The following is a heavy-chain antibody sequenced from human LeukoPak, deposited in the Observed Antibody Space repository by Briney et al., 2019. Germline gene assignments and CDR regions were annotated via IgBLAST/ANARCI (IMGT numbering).Heavy chain of an antibody. Sequence: GGSLRLSCAASGFTFSSYAMSWVRQAPGKGLEWVSAISGSGGSTYYADSVKGRFTISRDNSKNTLYLQMNSLRAEDTAVYYCAKGTYSSSSRYYFAYWGQGTLVTVSS. CDR1: GFTFSSYA. D-gene: IGHD6-6*01. CDR3: AKGTYSSSSRYYFAY. V-gene: IGHV3-23*01. CDR2: ISGSGGST. J-gene: IGHJ4*02.